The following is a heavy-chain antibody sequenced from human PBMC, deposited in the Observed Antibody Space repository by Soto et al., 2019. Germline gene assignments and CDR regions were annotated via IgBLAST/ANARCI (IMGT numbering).Heavy chain of an antibody. CDR3: AKGAAGTRVIYFQH. CDR2: ISGSGGST. V-gene: IGHV3-23*01. D-gene: IGHD6-13*01. CDR1: GFTFSSYA. J-gene: IGHJ1*01. Sequence: GGSLRLSCAASGFTFSSYAMSWVRQAPGKGLEWVSAISGSGGSTYYADSVKGRFTISRDNSKNTRYLQRNSLRAEDTAVYYCAKGAAGTRVIYFQHWGQGTLVTVSS.